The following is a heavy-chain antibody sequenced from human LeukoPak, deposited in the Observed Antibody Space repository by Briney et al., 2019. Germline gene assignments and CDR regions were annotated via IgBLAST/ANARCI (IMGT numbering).Heavy chain of an antibody. D-gene: IGHD3-10*01. V-gene: IGHV3-48*03. J-gene: IGHJ4*02. CDR2: ISSSGSSV. CDR1: GFTFTNYE. Sequence: GSLRLSCAASGFTFTNYEMTWVRQAPGKGLEWVSYISSSGSSVYYANSVKGRFTISTDNAKNSVKLQMNSLRVEDTAVYFCASQWFGDFYFDYWGQGTLVTVSS. CDR3: ASQWFGDFYFDY.